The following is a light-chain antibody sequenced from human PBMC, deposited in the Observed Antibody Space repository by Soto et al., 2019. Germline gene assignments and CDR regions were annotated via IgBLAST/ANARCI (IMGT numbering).Light chain of an antibody. J-gene: IGLJ1*01. CDR1: SGSVSTANN. CDR2: STR. Sequence: QAVVTRESSFSVSPGGTVTLTCGLISGSVSTANNPNWYQQTPGQAPRTLIYSTRTRSSGVPDRFSGSILGNKAALTITWAQADDESDYYCALFMGNGTSVFGTGTKVTVL. CDR3: ALFMGNGTSV. V-gene: IGLV8-61*01.